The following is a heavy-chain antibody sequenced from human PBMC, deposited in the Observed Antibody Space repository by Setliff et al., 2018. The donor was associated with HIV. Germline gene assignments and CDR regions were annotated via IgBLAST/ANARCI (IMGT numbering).Heavy chain of an antibody. Sequence: PSETLSLTCSVSGGSISSSRYYWGWIRQPPGKGLEWIGSIYYSGNTYYNPSLKSRVTISVDTSKNQFSLRLSSVTAADTAVYYCARVQPGEWVDYWGQGTLVTVSS. CDR2: IYYSGNT. J-gene: IGHJ4*02. V-gene: IGHV4-39*07. CDR3: ARVQPGEWVDY. D-gene: IGHD2-2*01. CDR1: GGSISSSRYY.